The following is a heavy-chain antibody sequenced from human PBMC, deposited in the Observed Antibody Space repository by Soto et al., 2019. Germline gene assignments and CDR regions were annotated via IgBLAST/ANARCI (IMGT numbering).Heavy chain of an antibody. CDR1: GGTFSSYA. V-gene: IGHV1-69*06. Sequence: PSVKVSCKASGGTFSSYAISWVRQSPVQGLEWMGGIIPIFGTANYAQKFQGRVTITADKSTSTAYMELSSLRSEDTAVYYCASKITSSSWGPYYYYYYGMDVWGQGTTVTVSS. D-gene: IGHD6-13*01. J-gene: IGHJ6*02. CDR2: IIPIFGTA. CDR3: ASKITSSSWGPYYYYYYGMDV.